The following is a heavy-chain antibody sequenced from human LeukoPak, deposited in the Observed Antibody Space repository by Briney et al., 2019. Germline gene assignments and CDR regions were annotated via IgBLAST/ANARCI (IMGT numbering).Heavy chain of an antibody. CDR2: IYYSGST. CDR1: GGSISSSSYY. CDR3: VRWNYDSSGQRAFDI. Sequence: SETLSLTCTVSGGSISSSSYYWSWIRQPPGKGLEWIGYIYYSGSTNYNPSLKSRVTISIDTSKNQFSLKLSSVTAADTAVYYCVRWNYDSSGQRAFDIWGQGTMVTVSS. V-gene: IGHV4-61*01. J-gene: IGHJ3*02. D-gene: IGHD3-22*01.